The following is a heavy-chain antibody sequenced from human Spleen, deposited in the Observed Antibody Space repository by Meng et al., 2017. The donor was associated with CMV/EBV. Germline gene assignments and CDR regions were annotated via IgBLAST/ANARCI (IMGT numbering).Heavy chain of an antibody. D-gene: IGHD6-19*01. Sequence: GGSLRLSCKGSGYSFSSYWIGWVRQMPGKGLEWMGIVYPGDSDTRYSPSFQGQVTISADKSTKTAYLQWSSLQASDTAMYYCARTYSSGRDAFDIWGHGTMVTVSS. CDR1: GYSFSSYW. V-gene: IGHV5-51*01. CDR3: ARTYSSGRDAFDI. CDR2: VYPGDSDT. J-gene: IGHJ3*02.